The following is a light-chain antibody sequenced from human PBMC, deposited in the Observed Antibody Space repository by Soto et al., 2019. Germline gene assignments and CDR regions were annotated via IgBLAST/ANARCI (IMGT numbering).Light chain of an antibody. Sequence: QAVVTQPPSASGSPGQSVTISCTGTPSDVGASNYVSWYQQQPGKAPKLMISEVSKRPSGVPDRFAGSKSGNTASLTVSGLQAEDEADYYCSSSAGTKNMVFGAGTKLTVL. CDR1: PSDVGASNY. CDR2: EVS. J-gene: IGLJ2*01. CDR3: SSSAGTKNMV. V-gene: IGLV2-8*01.